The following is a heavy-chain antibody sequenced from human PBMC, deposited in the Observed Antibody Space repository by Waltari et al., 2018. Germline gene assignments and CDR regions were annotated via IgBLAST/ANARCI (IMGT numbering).Heavy chain of an antibody. CDR2: VETEDGGT. CDR3: ATVQQYYYYGMDV. V-gene: IGHV1-69-2*01. Sequence: EVQLVQSVAEVKKPGATVKIPRKVSGNTFTDTSMHWVQQAPGKGLEWMGLVETEDGGTIYAEKFQGRVTITADTSTDTAYMELSSLRSEDTAVYYCATVQQYYYYGMDVWGQGTTVTVSS. J-gene: IGHJ6*02. CDR1: GNTFTDTS. D-gene: IGHD1-1*01.